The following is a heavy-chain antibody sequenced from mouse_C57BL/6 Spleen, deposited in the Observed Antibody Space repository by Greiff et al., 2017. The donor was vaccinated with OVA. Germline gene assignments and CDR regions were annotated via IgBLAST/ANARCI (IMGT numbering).Heavy chain of an antibody. CDR2: IYPGDGDT. V-gene: IGHV1-80*01. CDR3: ARSGYYGSSFYWYFDV. J-gene: IGHJ1*03. Sequence: VQLQQSGAELVKPGASVKISCKASGYAFSSYWMNWVKQRPGKGLEWIGQIYPGDGDTNYNGKFKGKATLTADKSSSTAYMQLSSLTSEDSAVYFCARSGYYGSSFYWYFDVWGTGTTVTVSS. D-gene: IGHD1-1*01. CDR1: GYAFSSYW.